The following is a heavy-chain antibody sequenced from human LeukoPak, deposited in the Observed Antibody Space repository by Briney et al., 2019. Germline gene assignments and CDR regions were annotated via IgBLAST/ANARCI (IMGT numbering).Heavy chain of an antibody. CDR1: GFTFSSYE. V-gene: IGHV3-48*03. D-gene: IGHD2-15*01. CDR2: ISSSGDTI. Sequence: LSGGSLRLSCAASGFTFSSYEMNWVRQAPGKGLEWVSYISSSGDTIYHADSVKGRFTISRDNAKNSMYLQMNNLRAEATAVYYCAREEDIVMGKLSPGLVYWGQGTLVTVSS. CDR3: AREEDIVMGKLSPGLVY. J-gene: IGHJ4*02.